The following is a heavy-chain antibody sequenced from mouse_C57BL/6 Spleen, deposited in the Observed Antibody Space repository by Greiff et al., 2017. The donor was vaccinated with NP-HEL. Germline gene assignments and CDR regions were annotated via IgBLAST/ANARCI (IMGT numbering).Heavy chain of an antibody. Sequence: VQLQQSGPELVKPGASVKISCKASGYAFSSSWMNWVKQRPGKGLEGIGRIYPGDGDTNYNGKFKGKATLTADKSSSTAYMQLSSLTSEDSAVYFCARANWGLDYWGQGTTLTVSS. D-gene: IGHD4-1*01. CDR1: GYAFSSSW. V-gene: IGHV1-82*01. CDR2: IYPGDGDT. J-gene: IGHJ2*01. CDR3: ARANWGLDY.